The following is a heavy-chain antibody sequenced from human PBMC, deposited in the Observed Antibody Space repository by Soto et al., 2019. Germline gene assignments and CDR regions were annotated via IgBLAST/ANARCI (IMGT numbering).Heavy chain of an antibody. D-gene: IGHD2-2*01. V-gene: IGHV1-18*01. CDR2: ISAYNGNT. CDR1: GYTFTSYG. Sequence: QVQLVQSGAEVKKPGASVKVSCKASGYTFTSYGISWVRQPPGQGLEWMGWISAYNGNTNYAQKFQGRVTMTTDTSTSTAYMELRRLRSDDTAVYYCARVIVVGPAARTSYGMDVWGQGTTVTVSS. J-gene: IGHJ6*02. CDR3: ARVIVVGPAARTSYGMDV.